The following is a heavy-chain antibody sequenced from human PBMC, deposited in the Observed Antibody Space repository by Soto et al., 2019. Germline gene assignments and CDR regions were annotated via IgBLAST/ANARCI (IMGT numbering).Heavy chain of an antibody. Sequence: ASETLSLTCAVSGGSISSGGYSWSWIRQPPGKGLEWIGYIYHSGSTYYNPSLKSRVTISVDRSKNQFPLKLSSVTAADTAVYYCASNYYYGSRPLYYYGMDVWGQGTTVTVSS. CDR2: IYHSGST. J-gene: IGHJ6*02. CDR1: GGSISSGGYS. D-gene: IGHD3-10*01. V-gene: IGHV4-30-2*01. CDR3: ASNYYYGSRPLYYYGMDV.